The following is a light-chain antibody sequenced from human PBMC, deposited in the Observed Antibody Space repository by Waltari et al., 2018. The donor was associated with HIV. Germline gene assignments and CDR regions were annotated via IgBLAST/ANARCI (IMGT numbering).Light chain of an antibody. CDR3: SSHAGSKVV. CDR2: DVI. Sequence: QSALTQPPSASGSPGQSVTRSCTGPSSDVGGHNYVSWHQQHPGKAPKLLIYDVIKRPSGVPDRFSGSKSGNTASLTVSGLQPEDEADYYCSSHAGSKVVFGGGTRLTVL. J-gene: IGLJ2*01. V-gene: IGLV2-8*01. CDR1: SSDVGGHNY.